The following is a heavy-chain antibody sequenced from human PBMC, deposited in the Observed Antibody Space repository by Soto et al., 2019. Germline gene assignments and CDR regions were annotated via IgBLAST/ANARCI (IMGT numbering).Heavy chain of an antibody. CDR2: IYSGGST. D-gene: IGHD5-12*01. V-gene: IGHV3-53*04. Sequence: EVQLVESGGGLVQPGGSLRLSCAASGFTVSSNYMSWVRQAPGKGLEWVSVIYSGGSTYYADSVKGRFTISRHNSKNTLYLQMKSLRAEDTAVYYCARETVDIVATKYYYYYYMDVWGKGTTVTVSS. J-gene: IGHJ6*03. CDR1: GFTVSSNY. CDR3: ARETVDIVATKYYYYYYMDV.